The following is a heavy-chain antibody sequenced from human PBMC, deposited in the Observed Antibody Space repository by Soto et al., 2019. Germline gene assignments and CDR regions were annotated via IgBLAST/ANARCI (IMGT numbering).Heavy chain of an antibody. CDR3: ARDEGYCSGGSCYCVLDY. CDR1: GYTFTSYG. V-gene: IGHV1-18*01. CDR2: ISAYNGNT. D-gene: IGHD2-15*01. Sequence: QVQLVQSGAEVKKPGASVKVSCKASGYTFTSYGISWVRQAPGQGLEWMGWISAYNGNTNYAQKLQGRVTMTTDTSPSTAYMELRSRRSDDTAVYYCARDEGYCSGGSCYCVLDYWGQGTLVTVSS. J-gene: IGHJ4*02.